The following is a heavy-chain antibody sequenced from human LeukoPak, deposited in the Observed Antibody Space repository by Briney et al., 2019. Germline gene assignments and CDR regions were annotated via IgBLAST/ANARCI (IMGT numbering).Heavy chain of an antibody. CDR1: GYSFVSYG. D-gene: IGHD1-20*01. CDR3: MRDFRGINNWNDRLDY. J-gene: IGHJ4*02. Sequence: ASGNVSCKASGYSFVSYGINWVRQAPGQGLEWMGWISAYNGKTDVAQKLRGRVTMTTDTSTSTAYMELRGLRSDDTAVYYCMRDFRGINNWNDRLDYWGQGTLLTVSS. V-gene: IGHV1-18*01. CDR2: ISAYNGKT.